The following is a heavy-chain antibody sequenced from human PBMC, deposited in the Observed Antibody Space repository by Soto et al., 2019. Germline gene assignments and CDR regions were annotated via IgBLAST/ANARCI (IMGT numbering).Heavy chain of an antibody. J-gene: IGHJ4*02. CDR3: TRGPRPSSTGTGAF. CDR2: ISDDAARI. Sequence: VQLVESGGGLVQPGGSSRLSCFASGFAFDSYWMHWVRQAPGQGLEWVARISDDAARIDYATSVKGRFTIARDNAQNTRFLEMKDLRGDDTGIYYCTRGPRPSSTGTGAFWGRGVLVAVSS. D-gene: IGHD1-1*01. V-gene: IGHV3-74*01. CDR1: GFAFDSYW.